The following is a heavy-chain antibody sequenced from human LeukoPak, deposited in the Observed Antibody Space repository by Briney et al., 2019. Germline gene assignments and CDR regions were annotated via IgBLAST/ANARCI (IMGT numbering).Heavy chain of an antibody. J-gene: IGHJ4*01. CDR2: IKYDGNTK. CDR1: GFTFAGYS. Sequence: GSLRLSCAASGFTFAGYSMHWVRQAPGKGLEWTTLIKYDGNTKYYADSVKGRFTISRDNSKNMVYLQMDSLRIEDTGVYYSAKDCFWHECEYWGQGALVTVSP. CDR3: AKDCFWHECEY. D-gene: IGHD2/OR15-2a*01. V-gene: IGHV3-30*02.